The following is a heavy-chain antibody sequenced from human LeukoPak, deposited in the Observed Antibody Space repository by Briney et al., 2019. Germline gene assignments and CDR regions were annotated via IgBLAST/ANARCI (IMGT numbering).Heavy chain of an antibody. CDR1: GFTFSDYY. J-gene: IGHJ6*03. V-gene: IGHV3-23*01. CDR2: ISGSGGST. Sequence: GGSLRLSCAVSGFTFSDYYMSWVRQAPGKGLEWVSAISGSGGSTYYADSVKGRFTISRDNSKNTLYLQMNSLRAEDTAVYYCAKRRGLELLYYYYMDVWGKGTTVTVSS. D-gene: IGHD1-7*01. CDR3: AKRRGLELLYYYYMDV.